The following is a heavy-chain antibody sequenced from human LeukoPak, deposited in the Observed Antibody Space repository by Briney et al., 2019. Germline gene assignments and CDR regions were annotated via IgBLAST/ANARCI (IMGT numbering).Heavy chain of an antibody. V-gene: IGHV4-38-2*02. CDR1: GYSISGGYY. CDR2: IYHSGTT. CDR3: ARGLWYSYGFPLDAFDI. Sequence: SETLSLTCTVSGYSISGGYYWGWIRQPPGKGLEWIGSIYHSGTTYYNPSLKSRVTISVDTSKNQFSLKLSSVTAADTAVYYCARGLWYSYGFPLDAFDIWGQGTMVTVSS. J-gene: IGHJ3*02. D-gene: IGHD5-18*01.